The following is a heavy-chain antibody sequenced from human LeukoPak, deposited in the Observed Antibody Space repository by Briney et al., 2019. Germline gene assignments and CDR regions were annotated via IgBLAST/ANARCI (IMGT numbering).Heavy chain of an antibody. CDR1: GFTFSNYD. CDR2: IRYDGSNK. Sequence: AGNLSFYCAASGFTFSNYDMHWVRQAPGKGLEWVAFIRYDGSNKYYADSVKGRFTISRDNSKNTLYLQMNSLRAEDTGVYYGAKDRYYYDSSGYGLFDYWGQGTLVTVSS. J-gene: IGHJ4*02. D-gene: IGHD3-22*01. CDR3: AKDRYYYDSSGYGLFDY. V-gene: IGHV3-30*02.